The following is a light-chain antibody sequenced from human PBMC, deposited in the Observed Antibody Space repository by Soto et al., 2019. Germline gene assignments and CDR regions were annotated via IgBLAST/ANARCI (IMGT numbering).Light chain of an antibody. CDR1: SSDVGGYNY. Sequence: QSVLTQPASVSGSPGQSITISCTGTSSDVGGYNYVSWYQQHPGKAPKLMIYDVSNRPSGVSNRFSGSKSGNTASLTISGLQAEDEAVYYCSSYTGSSTLYVFGTGTGSPP. CDR2: DVS. V-gene: IGLV2-14*01. CDR3: SSYTGSSTLYV. J-gene: IGLJ1*01.